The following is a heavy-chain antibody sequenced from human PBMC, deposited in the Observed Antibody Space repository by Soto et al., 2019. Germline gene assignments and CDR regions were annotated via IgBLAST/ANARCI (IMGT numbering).Heavy chain of an antibody. J-gene: IGHJ4*02. CDR2: ISSSSSYI. CDR3: ARALAAASILYYFDY. V-gene: IGHV3-21*01. CDR1: GFTFSSYT. D-gene: IGHD6-13*01. Sequence: GGSLRLSCAASGFTFSSYTMNWVRQAPGKGLEWVSSISSSSSYIYYADSVKGRFTISRDNAKNSLYLQMNSLRAEDTAVYYCARALAAASILYYFDYWGQGTLVTVS.